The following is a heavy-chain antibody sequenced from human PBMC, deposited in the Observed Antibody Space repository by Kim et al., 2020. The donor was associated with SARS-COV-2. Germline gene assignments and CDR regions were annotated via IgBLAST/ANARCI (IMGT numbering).Heavy chain of an antibody. J-gene: IGHJ6*02. D-gene: IGHD3-22*01. CDR1: GYTFTGYY. CDR2: INPNSGGT. Sequence: ASVKVSCKASGYTFTGYYMHWVRQAPGQGLEWMGRINPNSGGTNYAQKFQGRVTMTRDTSISTAYMELSRLRSDDTAVYYCARETQITMIVVVTPVGMDVWGQGTTVTVSS. V-gene: IGHV1-2*06. CDR3: ARETQITMIVVVTPVGMDV.